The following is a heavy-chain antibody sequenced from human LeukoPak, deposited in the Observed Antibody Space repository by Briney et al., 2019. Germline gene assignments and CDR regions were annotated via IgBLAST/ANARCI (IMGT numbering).Heavy chain of an antibody. CDR2: IYTSGST. Sequence: SETLSLTCTVSGGSISSYYWSWIRQPPGKGLEWIGYIYTSGSTNYNPSLKSRVTISVDTSKNQFSLKLSSVTAADTAVYYCARVVTAAGLDVWGQGILVTIAS. CDR3: ARVVTAAGLDV. V-gene: IGHV4-4*09. D-gene: IGHD6-25*01. J-gene: IGHJ4*02. CDR1: GGSISSYY.